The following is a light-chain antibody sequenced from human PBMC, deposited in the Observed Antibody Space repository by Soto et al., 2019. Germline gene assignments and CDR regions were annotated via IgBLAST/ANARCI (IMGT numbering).Light chain of an antibody. CDR1: QSVSSNY. CDR2: GSS. V-gene: IGKV3-20*01. Sequence: EIVLTQSPGTLSLSPGERATLSCRASQSVSSNYLAWYQQKAGQAPRLLIYGSSSRATGIPDRFSGSGSGTDFTLAISRLEPEDFAVYFCQQYDSSPGLFTFGPGSKVDFK. CDR3: QQYDSSPGLFT. J-gene: IGKJ3*01.